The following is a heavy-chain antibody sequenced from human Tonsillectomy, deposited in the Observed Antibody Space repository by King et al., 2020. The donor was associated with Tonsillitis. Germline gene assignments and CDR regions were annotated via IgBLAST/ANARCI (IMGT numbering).Heavy chain of an antibody. V-gene: IGHV4-34*01. CDR3: ARNTETAIGSWDC. D-gene: IGHD5-18*01. Sequence: VQLQQWGAGLLKSSETLSLTCAVYGGSFSGYYWSWIRQPPGKGLEWIGEINHSESTNYNPSLKSRVTISVDTPKNQVSLKQSSVTAADTAVYYCARNTETAIGSWDCRGQGTLVSV. J-gene: IGHJ4*02. CDR2: INHSEST. CDR1: GGSFSGYY.